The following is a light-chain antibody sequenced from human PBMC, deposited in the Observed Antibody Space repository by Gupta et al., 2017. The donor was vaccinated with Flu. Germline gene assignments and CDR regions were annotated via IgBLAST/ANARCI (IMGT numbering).Light chain of an antibody. CDR3: SSFISSSTLV. V-gene: IGLV2-14*01. J-gene: IGLJ2*01. Sequence: QSVLTQPASVSGSPGQSITISCTGTSSDIGSYNYVSWYQQHPGQAPKLLIYGVTNRPSGVSSRFSASKSGDTASLTISVLQAEDEADYYCSSFISSSTLVFGGGTKLTVL. CDR1: SSDIGSYNY. CDR2: GVT.